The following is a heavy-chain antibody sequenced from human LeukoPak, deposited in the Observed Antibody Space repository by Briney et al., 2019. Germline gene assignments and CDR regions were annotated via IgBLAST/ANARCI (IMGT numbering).Heavy chain of an antibody. CDR1: GFTFSSYS. V-gene: IGHV3-21*01. CDR3: ARVPRTTVTTYYYYYMDV. CDR2: ISSSSSYI. Sequence: PGRSLRLSCAASGFTFSSYSMNWVRQAPGKGLEWVSSISSSSSYIYYADSVKGRFTISRDNAKNSLYLQMNSLRAEDTAVYYCARVPRTTVTTYYYYYMDVWGKGTTVTVSS. D-gene: IGHD4-17*01. J-gene: IGHJ6*03.